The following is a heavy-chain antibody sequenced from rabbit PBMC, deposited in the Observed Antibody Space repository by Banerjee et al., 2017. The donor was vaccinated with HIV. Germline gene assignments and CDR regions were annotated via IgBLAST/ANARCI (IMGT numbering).Heavy chain of an antibody. D-gene: IGHD2-1*01. V-gene: IGHV1S40*01. J-gene: IGHJ3*01. Sequence: QSLEESGGDLVKPGASLTLTCTASGFSFSSTYYMRWVRQAPGKGLEWIGYIDPVFGSTDYASWVNGRFTISSHNAQNTLYLQLNSLTAADTATYFCARDRYNYDDYGDPISSTRLDLWGPGTLVTVS. CDR3: ARDRYNYDDYGDPISSTRLDL. CDR1: GFSFSSTYY. CDR2: IDPVFGST.